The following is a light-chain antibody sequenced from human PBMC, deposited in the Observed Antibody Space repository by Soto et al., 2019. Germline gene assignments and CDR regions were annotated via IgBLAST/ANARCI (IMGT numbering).Light chain of an antibody. V-gene: IGKV3-20*01. CDR3: HQYGSSPRGT. CDR2: AAS. Sequence: DIVLTHSPGTLSLSPCERATLSFSASQSVTSNYLAWYQHKPGQAPRLLIYAASSRATGIPDRFSGSGSGTDFTLTISRLEPEDFAVYYCHQYGSSPRGTFGQGTKVDIK. J-gene: IGKJ1*01. CDR1: QSVTSNY.